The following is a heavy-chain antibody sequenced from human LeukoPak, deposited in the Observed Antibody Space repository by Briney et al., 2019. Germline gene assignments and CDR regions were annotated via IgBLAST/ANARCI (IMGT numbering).Heavy chain of an antibody. Sequence: GASVKVSCKASGYTFTSYDINWVRQATGQGLEWMGWMNPNSGNTGYAQKFQGRVTITRNTSISTAYMELSSLRSEDTAVYYCAMVWSGYYHFDYWGQGTLVIVSS. J-gene: IGHJ4*02. D-gene: IGHD3-3*01. CDR3: AMVWSGYYHFDY. CDR2: MNPNSGNT. V-gene: IGHV1-8*03. CDR1: GYTFTSYD.